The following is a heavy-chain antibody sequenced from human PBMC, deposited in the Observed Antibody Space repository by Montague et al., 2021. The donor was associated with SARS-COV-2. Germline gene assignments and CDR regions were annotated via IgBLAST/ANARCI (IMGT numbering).Heavy chain of an antibody. CDR3: ATVQKVSLIIMFRSGWFDP. D-gene: IGHD3-22*01. J-gene: IGHJ5*02. Sequence: SETLSLTCAVYGGSFGSYYWSWIRQPPGKGLEWIGEINHSGSTNYNPSLKSRVTISVDTSKKQFSLRLNSVTAADTAVCYCATVQKVSLIIMFRSGWFDPWGQGTLVTVSS. CDR2: INHSGST. CDR1: GGSFGSYY. V-gene: IGHV4-34*01.